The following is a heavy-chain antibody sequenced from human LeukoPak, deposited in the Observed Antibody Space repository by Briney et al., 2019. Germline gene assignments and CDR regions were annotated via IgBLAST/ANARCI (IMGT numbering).Heavy chain of an antibody. Sequence: GGSLRLSCAASGFTFSSYAMSWVRQAPGKGLEWVSAISGSGGSTYYADSVKGRFTISRDNSKNTLYLQMNSLRAEDTAVYYCAKDADPLYDFWSVYYFDYWGQGTLVTVSS. CDR2: ISGSGGST. D-gene: IGHD3-3*01. J-gene: IGHJ4*02. V-gene: IGHV3-23*01. CDR3: AKDADPLYDFWSVYYFDY. CDR1: GFTFSSYA.